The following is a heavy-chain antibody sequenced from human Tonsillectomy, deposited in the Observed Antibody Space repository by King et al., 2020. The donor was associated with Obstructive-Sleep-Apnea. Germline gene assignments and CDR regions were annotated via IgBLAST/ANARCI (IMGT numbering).Heavy chain of an antibody. V-gene: IGHV4-34*01. CDR1: GRSFSGYS. D-gene: IGHD6-13*01. CDR2: IDHSGST. J-gene: IGHJ3*02. Sequence: VQLQQWGAGLLKPSETLSLTCAVYGRSFSGYSWSWIRQPPGKGLEWIGEIDHSGSTNYNPSLKSRVTISLDTSKNHFSLNVTSLTAADTAVYYFAKSDSSSWFAAFEIWGQGTRGTVSS. CDR3: AKSDSSSWFAAFEI.